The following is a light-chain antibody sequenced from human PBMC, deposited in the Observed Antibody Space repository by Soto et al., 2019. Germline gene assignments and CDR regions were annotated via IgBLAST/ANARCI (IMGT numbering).Light chain of an antibody. CDR3: RHYDSCPYT. CDR2: KAS. V-gene: IGKV1-5*03. Sequence: DIQMTQSPSTLSASVGDRVTITCRASQSISSWLAWYQQKPGQAPKLLIYKASSLESGVPSRFSGSGSGTDFTLTISGLQPDDFATYYCRHYDSCPYTFGQGTKLEIK. J-gene: IGKJ2*01. CDR1: QSISSW.